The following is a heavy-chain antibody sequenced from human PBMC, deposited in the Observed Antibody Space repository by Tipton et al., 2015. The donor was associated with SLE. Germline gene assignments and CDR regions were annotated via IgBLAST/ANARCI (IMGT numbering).Heavy chain of an antibody. CDR3: AREKDYIVTGSYMDS. CDR1: GGSISGHY. D-gene: IGHD3-10*01. J-gene: IGHJ4*02. Sequence: TLSLTCTVSGGSISGHYWSWIRQSPGRGLEWIGYISYRGATNYNPSLKSRVTMSLDTSRSQFSLKVTSVTAADKAVYFCAREKDYIVTGSYMDSWGQGALVTVSS. CDR2: ISYRGAT. V-gene: IGHV4-59*11.